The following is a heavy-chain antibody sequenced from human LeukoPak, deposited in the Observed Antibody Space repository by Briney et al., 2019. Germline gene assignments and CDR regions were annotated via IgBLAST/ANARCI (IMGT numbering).Heavy chain of an antibody. CDR1: GGTFSSYA. D-gene: IGHD3-9*01. CDR2: IIPIFGTA. J-gene: IGHJ4*02. Sequence: ASVKVSCKASGGTFSSYAISWVRQAPGQGLEWMGGIIPIFGTANYAQKFQGRVTITTDESTSTAYMELSSLRSEDTDVYYCARELGHYDILTGYYRGYFDYWGQGTLVTVSS. CDR3: ARELGHYDILTGYYRGYFDY. V-gene: IGHV1-69*05.